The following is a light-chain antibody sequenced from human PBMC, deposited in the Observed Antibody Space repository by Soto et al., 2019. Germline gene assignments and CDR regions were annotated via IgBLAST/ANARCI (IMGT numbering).Light chain of an antibody. CDR1: SGHSSYA. V-gene: IGLV4-69*01. Sequence: QTVVTQSPSASASLGASVKLTCTLSSGHSSYAIAWHQQQPEKGPRYLMNLNSDGSHSKGDGIPDRFSGSSSGAERYLTISSLQSEDEADYYCQTWDTGILFGGGTKLTVL. J-gene: IGLJ2*01. CDR3: QTWDTGIL. CDR2: LNSDGSH.